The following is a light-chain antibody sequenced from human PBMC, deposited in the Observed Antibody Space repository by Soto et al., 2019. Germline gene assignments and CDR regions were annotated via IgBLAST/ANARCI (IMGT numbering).Light chain of an antibody. V-gene: IGLV2-14*01. CDR3: QSYDSSLSSWV. J-gene: IGLJ3*02. CDR1: SSDVGGYNY. Sequence: QSALTQPASVSGSPGQSITISCTGTSSDVGGYNYVSWYQQHPGKAPKLLIYGNSNRPSGVPDRFSGSKSGTSASLAITGLQAEDEADYYCQSYDSSLSSWVFGGGTKLTVL. CDR2: GNS.